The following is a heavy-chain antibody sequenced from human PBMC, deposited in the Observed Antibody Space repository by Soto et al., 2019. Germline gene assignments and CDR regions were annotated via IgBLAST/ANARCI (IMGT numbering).Heavy chain of an antibody. J-gene: IGHJ6*02. V-gene: IGHV1-18*01. Sequence: QVQLAQSANEVKKPGASVRVSCKAAGYTFIRYGIAWVRQAPGQGLEWMGWISPYNDYTVYAQKFQGRVSMTADTSTRTLYLXRRGLKSDDTAVYYCARGGYYDNSWGKLSHYGLDVWGQGTSVSVSS. CDR2: ISPYNDYT. D-gene: IGHD3-16*01. CDR1: GYTFIRYG. CDR3: ARGGYYDNSWGKLSHYGLDV.